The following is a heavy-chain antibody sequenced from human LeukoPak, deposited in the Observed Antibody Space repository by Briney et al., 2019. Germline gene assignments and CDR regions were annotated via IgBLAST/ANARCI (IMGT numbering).Heavy chain of an antibody. CDR2: ISAGGVNT. D-gene: IGHD2-2*01. Sequence: GGSLRLSCAASGFTFSSYPITWVRQAPGKGLEWVSTISAGGVNTYYADSVKGRFTISKDNSRNTLFLQMNSLRAEDTAVYYCAKKTPGVVPADYWGQGTLVTVSS. J-gene: IGHJ4*02. CDR3: AKKTPGVVPADY. CDR1: GFTFSSYP. V-gene: IGHV3-23*01.